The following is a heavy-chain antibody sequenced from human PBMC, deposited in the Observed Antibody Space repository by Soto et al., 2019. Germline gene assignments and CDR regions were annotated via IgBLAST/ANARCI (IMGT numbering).Heavy chain of an antibody. Sequence: EVQVLESGGALVQPGGSLRLSCPASGFTFSTYAMSWVRQTPGKGLDWVSTISGSGATTYYADSVKGRFTISRDNSNNTLSLQMNSLRAEDTAVYYCANIGSLGAHGNFWGQGILVTVSS. V-gene: IGHV3-23*01. CDR1: GFTFSTYA. CDR2: ISGSGATT. J-gene: IGHJ4*02. CDR3: ANIGSLGAHGNF. D-gene: IGHD3-16*02.